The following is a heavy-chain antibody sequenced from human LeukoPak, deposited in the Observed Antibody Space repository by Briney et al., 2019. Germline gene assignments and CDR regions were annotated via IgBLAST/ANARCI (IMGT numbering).Heavy chain of an antibody. CDR3: AVEYYYDSSGHRATY. CDR2: IIPIFGTA. J-gene: IGHJ4*02. Sequence: SVKVSCKASGGTFSSYAISWVRQAPGQGLEWMGRIIPIFGTANYAQKFQGRVRITTDESTSTAYMELSSLRSEDTAVYYCAVEYYYDSSGHRATYWGQGTLVTVSS. V-gene: IGHV1-69*05. D-gene: IGHD3-22*01. CDR1: GGTFSSYA.